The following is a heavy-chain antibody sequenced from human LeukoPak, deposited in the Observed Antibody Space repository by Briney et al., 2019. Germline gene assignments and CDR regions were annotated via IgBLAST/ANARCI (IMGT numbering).Heavy chain of an antibody. J-gene: IGHJ6*03. CDR2: INHSGST. D-gene: IGHD6-13*01. CDR3: ARVGSSSWTYYYYYYMDV. V-gene: IGHV4-34*01. CDR1: GGSFSGYY. Sequence: PSETLSLTCAVYGGSFSGYYWSWIRQPPGKGLEWIGEINHSGSTNYNPSLKSRVTISVDTSKNQFSLKLSSVTAADTAVYYCARVGSSSWTYYYYYYMDVWGKGTTVTVSS.